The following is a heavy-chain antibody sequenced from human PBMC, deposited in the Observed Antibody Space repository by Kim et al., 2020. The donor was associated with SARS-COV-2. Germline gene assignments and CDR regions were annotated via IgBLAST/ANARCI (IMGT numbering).Heavy chain of an antibody. D-gene: IGHD6-13*01. J-gene: IGHJ6*02. CDR3: ATYSRSLYGGCMDV. V-gene: IGHV3-74*01. Sequence: AESWKGRVTISSDNAKNTLYLQMNSLRAEDTAVYYCATYSRSLYGGCMDVWGQGTTVTVSS.